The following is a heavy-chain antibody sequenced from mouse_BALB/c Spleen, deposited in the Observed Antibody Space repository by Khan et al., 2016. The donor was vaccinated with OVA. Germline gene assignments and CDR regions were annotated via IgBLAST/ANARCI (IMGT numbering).Heavy chain of an antibody. V-gene: IGHV5-9-3*01. D-gene: IGHD1-1*01. CDR1: GFTFSTYA. J-gene: IGHJ3*01. Sequence: EVELVESGGGLVKPGRPLKLSCTTSGFTFSTYAMSWVRQTPEKRLEWVATISSGGDYTYYPDSVKGRFPISRDNAKSTLYLQMSSLGSEDTAMYYCARHNYGPFAYWGQGTLVTVSA. CDR3: ARHNYGPFAY. CDR2: ISSGGDYT.